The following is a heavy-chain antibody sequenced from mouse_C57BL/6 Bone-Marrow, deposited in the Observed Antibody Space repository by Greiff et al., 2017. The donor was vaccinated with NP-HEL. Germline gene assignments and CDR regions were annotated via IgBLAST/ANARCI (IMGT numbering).Heavy chain of an antibody. J-gene: IGHJ3*01. CDR2: IYPGNSDT. CDR1: GYTFTSYW. CDR3: TRSPYPAY. Sequence: EVQLQESGTVLARPGASVKMSCKTSGYTFTSYWMHWVKQRPGQGLEWIGAIYPGNSDTSYNQKFKGKAKLTAVTSASTAYMELSSLTNEDSAVYYCTRSPYPAYWGQGTLVTVSA. D-gene: IGHD2-10*01. V-gene: IGHV1-5*01.